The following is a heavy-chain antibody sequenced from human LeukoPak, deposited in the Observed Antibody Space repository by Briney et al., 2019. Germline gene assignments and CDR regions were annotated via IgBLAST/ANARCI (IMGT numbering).Heavy chain of an antibody. J-gene: IGHJ3*02. CDR1: GGSISSTNW. V-gene: IGHV4-4*02. CDR3: ARHDDYGRAFDI. Sequence: SGTLSLTCAVSGGSISSTNWWSWVRRPPGKGLEWIGYIYYGGSTDYNPSLKSRVTISVDTSKNQFSLKLSSVTAADTAVYYCARHDDYGRAFDIWGQGTMVTVSS. D-gene: IGHD4-17*01. CDR2: IYYGGST.